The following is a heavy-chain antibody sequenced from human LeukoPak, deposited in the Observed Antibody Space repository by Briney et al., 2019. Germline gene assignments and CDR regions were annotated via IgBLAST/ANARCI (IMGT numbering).Heavy chain of an antibody. V-gene: IGHV3-7*01. Sequence: PGGSLRLSCEASGFTFSHYYMSCPRHAPGEGLEWLTNIKQDGSEKYNVDYVKGRVTISREKAKNSLYLQMNRLRDEDTAVYYCARDKIVGATYFDYWGQGTLVTVSS. D-gene: IGHD1-26*01. CDR3: ARDKIVGATYFDY. J-gene: IGHJ4*02. CDR2: IKQDGSEK. CDR1: GFTFSHYY.